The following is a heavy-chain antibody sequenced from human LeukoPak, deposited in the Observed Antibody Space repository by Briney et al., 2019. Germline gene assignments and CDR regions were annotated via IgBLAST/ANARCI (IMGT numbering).Heavy chain of an antibody. D-gene: IGHD3-22*01. CDR3: ARAGDTSGYYLGSRFDY. Sequence: PSVKVSCKASGYTFTSYYMHWVRQAPGQGLEWMGVINPGDGSANFAQKCKGRVNMTRDTSTSTVYMELSSLRSEDTAVFYCARAGDTSGYYLGSRFDYWGQGTLVTVSS. J-gene: IGHJ4*02. V-gene: IGHV1-46*01. CDR2: INPGDGSA. CDR1: GYTFTSYY.